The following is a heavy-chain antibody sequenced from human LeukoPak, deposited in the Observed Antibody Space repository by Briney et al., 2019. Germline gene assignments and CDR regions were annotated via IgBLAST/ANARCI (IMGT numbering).Heavy chain of an antibody. V-gene: IGHV3-7*01. Sequence: GGSLRLSCAASGFTFSSYWMSWVRQAPGKGLEWVANIKQDGSEKYYVDSVKGRFTISRDKAKNALYLQMNSLRAEDTAVYYCARRRYSGSSQHFDYWGQGTLVTVSS. J-gene: IGHJ4*02. CDR2: IKQDGSEK. CDR1: GFTFSSYW. CDR3: ARRRYSGSSQHFDY. D-gene: IGHD1-26*01.